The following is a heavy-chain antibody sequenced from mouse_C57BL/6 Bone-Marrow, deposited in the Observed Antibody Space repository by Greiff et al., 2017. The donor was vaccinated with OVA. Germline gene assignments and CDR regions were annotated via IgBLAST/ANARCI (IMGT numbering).Heavy chain of an antibody. CDR2: IDPSDSYT. D-gene: IGHD1-1*01. V-gene: IGHV1-69*01. CDR3: ARETYGSTYWYFDV. Sequence: QVQLQQPGAELVMPGASVKLSCKASGYTFTSYWMHWVKQRPGQGLEWIGEIDPSDSYTNYNQKSKGKSTLTVDKSSSTAYMQLSSLTSEDSAVYYCARETYGSTYWYFDVWGTGTTVTVSS. J-gene: IGHJ1*03. CDR1: GYTFTSYW.